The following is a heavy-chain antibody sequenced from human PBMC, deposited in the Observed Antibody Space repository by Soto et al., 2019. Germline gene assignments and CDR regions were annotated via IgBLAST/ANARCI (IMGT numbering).Heavy chain of an antibody. J-gene: IGHJ1*01. CDR1: GGSFSGYY. D-gene: IGHD3-10*01. CDR2: LNDSGGT. CDR3: ARARGGVQD. V-gene: IGHV4-34*01. Sequence: SETLSLTCAVYGGSFSGYYWSWIRQPPGKGLGWIGELNDSGGTNYNASLKSRVTISGDMSKNQFSLKLSFVTAADTAMYYCARARGGVQDWGPGTLVTGSS.